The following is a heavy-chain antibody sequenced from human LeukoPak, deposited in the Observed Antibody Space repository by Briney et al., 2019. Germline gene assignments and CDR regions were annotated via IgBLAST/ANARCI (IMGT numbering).Heavy chain of an antibody. J-gene: IGHJ4*02. CDR1: GGSISSYY. CDR3: ASSLRGYGSGSYLVL. Sequence: SETLSLTCTVSGGSISSYYWSWIRQPPGKGLEWIGYIYYSGSTNYNPSLKSRVTISVDTSKNQFSLKLSSVTAADTAVYYCASSLRGYGSGSYLVLWGQGTLVTVSS. CDR2: IYYSGST. V-gene: IGHV4-59*01. D-gene: IGHD3-10*01.